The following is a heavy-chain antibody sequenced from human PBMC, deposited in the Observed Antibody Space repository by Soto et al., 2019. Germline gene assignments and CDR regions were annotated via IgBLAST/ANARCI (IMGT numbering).Heavy chain of an antibody. J-gene: IGHJ4*02. CDR1: GGSISSSSYY. CDR3: ATNAPGSRYDSSGYSINTFDY. CDR2: IYYSGST. V-gene: IGHV4-39*07. D-gene: IGHD3-22*01. Sequence: PSETLSLTCTVSGGSISSSSYYWGWIRQPPGKGLEWIGSIYYSGSTYYNPSLKSRVTISVDTSKNQFSLKLSSVTAADTAVYYCATNAPGSRYDSSGYSINTFDYWGQGTLVTVSS.